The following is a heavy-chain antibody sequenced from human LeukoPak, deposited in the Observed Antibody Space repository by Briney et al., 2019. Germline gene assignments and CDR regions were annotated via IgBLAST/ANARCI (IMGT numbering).Heavy chain of an antibody. D-gene: IGHD5-12*01. V-gene: IGHV4-30-2*01. CDR1: GGSISSGGYS. J-gene: IGHJ5*02. CDR2: IYHSGST. CDR3: ARYSDYDYDLGWFDP. Sequence: PSQTLSLTCTVSGGSISSGGYSWSWIRQPPGRGLEWIGYIYHSGSTYYNLSLKSRLTISVDRSKNQFSLKLSSVTAADTAVYYCARYSDYDYDLGWFDPWGQGTLVTVSS.